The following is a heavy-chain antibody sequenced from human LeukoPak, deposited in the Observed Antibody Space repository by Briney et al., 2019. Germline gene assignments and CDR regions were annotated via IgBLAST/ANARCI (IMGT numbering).Heavy chain of an antibody. CDR1: GGSISSYY. D-gene: IGHD6-6*01. J-gene: IGHJ4*02. CDR3: ARQQLVDSAIPY. Sequence: PSETLSLTCTVSGGSISSYYWSWIRQPAGKGLELIGRIYTSGSTNYNPSLQSRVTISVDKSKNQFSLKVNSVTAADTAVYYCARQQLVDSAIPYWGQGTLVTVSS. CDR2: IYTSGST. V-gene: IGHV4-4*07.